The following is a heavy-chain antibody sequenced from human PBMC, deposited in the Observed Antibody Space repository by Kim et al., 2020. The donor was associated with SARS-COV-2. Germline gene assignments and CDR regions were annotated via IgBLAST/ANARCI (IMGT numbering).Heavy chain of an antibody. V-gene: IGHV1-2*02. Sequence: GTNDAQKFQGRVTMTRDTSLSTAYMELSRLRSDDTAVYYCARLTDNWFDPWGQGTLVTVSS. J-gene: IGHJ5*02. CDR3: ARLTDNWFDP. CDR2: GT. D-gene: IGHD7-27*01.